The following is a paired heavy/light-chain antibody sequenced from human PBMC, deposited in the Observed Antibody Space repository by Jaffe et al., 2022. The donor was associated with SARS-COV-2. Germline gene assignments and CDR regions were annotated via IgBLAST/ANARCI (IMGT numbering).Heavy chain of an antibody. Sequence: EVQVVESGGGLVQPGGSLRLSCAISGFTFSSYEMTWVRQAPGKGLEWVSYISSSGTTTYYADSVKGRFTITRDNAKNSLFLQMNSLRAEDTAVYYCARLQVSGWYEDVWGQGTMVTVSS. J-gene: IGHJ3*01. CDR1: GFTFSSYE. CDR2: ISSSGTTT. V-gene: IGHV3-48*03. D-gene: IGHD6-19*01. CDR3: ARLQVSGWYEDV.
Light chain of an antibody. CDR1: QDINSW. CDR3: QQAKTFPVT. Sequence: DIQMTQSPSSLSASVGDRVTFICRASQDINSWLAWYQQKPGKAPKLLIYSASTLQSGVPSRFSGSRSGTDFTLTISSLQPEDFATYYCQQAKTFPVTFGGGTRVEIK. V-gene: IGKV1-12*01. CDR2: SAS. J-gene: IGKJ4*01.